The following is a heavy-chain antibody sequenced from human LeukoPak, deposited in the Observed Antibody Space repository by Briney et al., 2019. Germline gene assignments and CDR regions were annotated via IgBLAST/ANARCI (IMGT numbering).Heavy chain of an antibody. CDR1: GFTFSNYW. CDR2: IKEDGSEK. D-gene: IGHD6-13*01. Sequence: GGSLRLSCAGSGFTFSNYWMSWVRQAPERGLEWLANIKEDGSEKYYLDSVNGRFTVSRDNAKNSLYLQMNSLRAEDTAVYYCARPLIPPYSSSWFSWFDPWGQGTLVTVSS. J-gene: IGHJ5*02. CDR3: ARPLIPPYSSSWFSWFDP. V-gene: IGHV3-7*01.